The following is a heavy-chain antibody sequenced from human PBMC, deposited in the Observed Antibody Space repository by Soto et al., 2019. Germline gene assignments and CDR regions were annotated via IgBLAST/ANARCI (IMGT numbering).Heavy chain of an antibody. CDR1: GGSITSYH. D-gene: IGHD2-21*02. CDR2: TSYSATI. CDR3: AGDLHAGFNHYFDP. J-gene: IGHJ5*02. V-gene: IGHV4-59*03. Sequence: PSETLSLTCVVSGGSITSYHWSWIRQFPGKGLARISYTSYSATINYNPSLRGRVSISEGTSKSQWSLEVTSMTAADTAVYCCAGDLHAGFNHYFDPWGQGTLVTVSS.